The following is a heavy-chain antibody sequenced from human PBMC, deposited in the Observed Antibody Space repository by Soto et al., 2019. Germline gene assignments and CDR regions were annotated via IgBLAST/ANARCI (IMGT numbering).Heavy chain of an antibody. CDR1: GYTFTGYY. CDR2: INPNSGGT. V-gene: IGHV1-2*04. CDR3: ARDRRRIIAAAPSYNWFDP. D-gene: IGHD6-13*01. Sequence: ASVKVSCKASGYTFTGYYMHWVRQAPGQGLEWMGWINPNSGGTNYAQKFQGWVTMTRDTSISTAYMELSRLRSDDTAVYYCARDRRRIIAAAPSYNWFDPWGQGTLVTVSS. J-gene: IGHJ5*02.